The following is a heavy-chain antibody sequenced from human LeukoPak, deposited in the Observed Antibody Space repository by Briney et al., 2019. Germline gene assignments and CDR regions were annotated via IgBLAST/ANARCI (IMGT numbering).Heavy chain of an antibody. V-gene: IGHV4-59*01. Sequence: SETLSLTCTVSGGSISSYYWSWIRPPPGKGLEWIGYIYYSGSTNYNPSLKSRVTISVDTSKNQFSLKLSSVTAADTAVYYCARGIAAAGTYDYWGQGTLVTVSS. D-gene: IGHD6-13*01. CDR3: ARGIAAAGTYDY. CDR1: GGSISSYY. J-gene: IGHJ4*02. CDR2: IYYSGST.